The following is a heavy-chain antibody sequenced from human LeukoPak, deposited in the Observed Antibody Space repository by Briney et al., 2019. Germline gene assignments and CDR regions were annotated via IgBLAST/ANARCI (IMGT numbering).Heavy chain of an antibody. CDR3: ARASIAVAGTYYYYYMDV. CDR1: GGSISSYY. V-gene: IGHV4-59*01. CDR2: IYYSGST. J-gene: IGHJ6*03. Sequence: PSETLSLTCTVSGGSISSYYWSWIRQPPGKGLEWIGYIYYSGSTNYNPSLKSRVTISVDTSKNQFSLKLSSVTAADTAVYYCARASIAVAGTYYYYYMDVWGKGTTVTVSS. D-gene: IGHD6-19*01.